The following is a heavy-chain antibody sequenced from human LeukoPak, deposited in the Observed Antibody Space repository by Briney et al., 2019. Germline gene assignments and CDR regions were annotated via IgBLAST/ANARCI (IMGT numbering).Heavy chain of an antibody. CDR1: GYTLTELS. J-gene: IGHJ6*03. D-gene: IGHD3-22*01. Sequence: SVKVSCKVSGYTLTELSMHWVRQAPGKGLEWMGGFDHEDDETIYAQKFQGRVTMTEDTSTDTAYMELSSLRAEDTAVNYCARDRFGSYYYDSSGYYPRDSYYYYMDVWGKGTTVTVSS. CDR2: FDHEDDET. CDR3: ARDRFGSYYYDSSGYYPRDSYYYYMDV. V-gene: IGHV1-24*01.